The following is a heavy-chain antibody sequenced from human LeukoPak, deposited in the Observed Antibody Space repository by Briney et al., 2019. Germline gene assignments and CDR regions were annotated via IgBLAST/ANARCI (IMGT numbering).Heavy chain of an antibody. V-gene: IGHV1-46*01. CDR3: ARDQEGFDY. J-gene: IGHJ4*02. CDR2: IYPRDGST. CDR1: GYSFTNNY. Sequence: GASVKASCKASGYSFTNNYIHWVRQAPGQGLEWMGMIYPRDGSTSYAQRFQDRVTVTRDTSTSTVHMELSGLRAEDTALYYCARDQEGFDYWGQGTLVTVSS.